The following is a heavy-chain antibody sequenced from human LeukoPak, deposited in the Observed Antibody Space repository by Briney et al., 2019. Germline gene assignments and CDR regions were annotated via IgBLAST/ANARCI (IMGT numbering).Heavy chain of an antibody. CDR1: GGSISSGSYY. CDR3: ARVWNDFWSGYLHDAFDI. Sequence: SETLSLTCTGSGGSISSGSYYWRWIRQPGGKGLEWIGRIYTSGSTNYNPSLKSRVTISVDTSKNPFSLKLSSVTAADTAVYCCARVWNDFWSGYLHDAFDIWGQGTMVTVSS. CDR2: IYTSGST. J-gene: IGHJ3*02. V-gene: IGHV4-61*02. D-gene: IGHD3-3*01.